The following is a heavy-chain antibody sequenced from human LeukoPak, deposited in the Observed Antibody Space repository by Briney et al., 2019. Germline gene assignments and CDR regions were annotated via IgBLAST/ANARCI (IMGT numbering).Heavy chain of an antibody. Sequence: GGSLRLSCTASGFTFGDYAMTWVRQAPGKGLEWIGFIRSKAYGGTTDYAASVKGRFIISRDDSKSNAYLQMNSLQTEDTAVYYCAIQMTTGRRSYYFDYWGQGTLVTVSS. CDR2: IRSKAYGGTT. J-gene: IGHJ4*02. CDR1: GFTFGDYA. V-gene: IGHV3-49*04. D-gene: IGHD4-11*01. CDR3: AIQMTTGRRSYYFDY.